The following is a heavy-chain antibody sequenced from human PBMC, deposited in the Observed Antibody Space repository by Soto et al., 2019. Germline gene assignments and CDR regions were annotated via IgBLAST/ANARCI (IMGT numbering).Heavy chain of an antibody. Sequence: PGESLKISCEASGYSFNSYWIAWVRQMPGKGLEWMGIIYPGDSDTRYSPSFQGQVTISADKYINTGYLQWSSLKDSDTATYYCARQFHDQTGGGNYYDGLDVWGLGTTISVSS. D-gene: IGHD2-8*02. CDR3: ARQFHDQTGGGNYYDGLDV. CDR1: GYSFNSYW. V-gene: IGHV5-51*01. J-gene: IGHJ6*02. CDR2: IYPGDSDT.